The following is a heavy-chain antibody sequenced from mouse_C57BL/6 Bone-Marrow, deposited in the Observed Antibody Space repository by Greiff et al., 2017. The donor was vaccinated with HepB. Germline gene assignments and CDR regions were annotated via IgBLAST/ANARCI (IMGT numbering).Heavy chain of an antibody. CDR2: IDPANGNT. J-gene: IGHJ3*01. D-gene: IGHD1-1*01. V-gene: IGHV14-3*01. CDR1: GFNIKNPY. CDR3: ARGGHYGAWFAY. Sequence: EVQLQQSVAELVRPGASVKLSCTASGFNIKNPYMHWVKQRPEQGLEWIGRIDPANGNTKYAPKFQGKATITADTSSNTAYLQLSSLTSEDTAIYYCARGGHYGAWFAYWGQGTLVTVSA.